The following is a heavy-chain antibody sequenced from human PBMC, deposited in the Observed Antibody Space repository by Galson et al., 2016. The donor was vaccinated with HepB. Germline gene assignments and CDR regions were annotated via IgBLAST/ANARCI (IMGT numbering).Heavy chain of an antibody. J-gene: IGHJ4*02. CDR2: IKADGTGT. CDR3: AIDPSQWHDLLFGN. Sequence: SLRLSCAASGFIFSKFWLSWVRQAPGKGLEWVANIKADGTGTYYVDSVKGRFTISRDDSKSALYLHMNSLRVEDTAIYYCAIDPSQWHDLLFGNWAQGTLVTVSA. CDR1: GFIFSKFW. V-gene: IGHV3-7*03. D-gene: IGHD6-19*01.